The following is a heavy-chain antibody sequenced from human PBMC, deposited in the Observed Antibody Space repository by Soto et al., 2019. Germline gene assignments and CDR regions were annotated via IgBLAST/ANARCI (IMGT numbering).Heavy chain of an antibody. CDR1: GGSISSYY. CDR2: IYYSGST. CDR3: ARGRIEQPLGY. J-gene: IGHJ4*02. D-gene: IGHD6-13*01. V-gene: IGHV4-59*01. Sequence: QVQLQESGPGLVKPSETLSLTCTVSGGSISSYYWSWIRQPPGKGLEWIGYIYYSGSTNYNPSLKSRNTISVDTSKNQFSLKLSSVTAADTAVYYCARGRIEQPLGYWGQGTLVTVSS.